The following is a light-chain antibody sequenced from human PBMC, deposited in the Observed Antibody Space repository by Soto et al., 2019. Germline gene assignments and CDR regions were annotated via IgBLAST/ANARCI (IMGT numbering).Light chain of an antibody. V-gene: IGKV3-20*01. CDR2: CPS. CDR1: QRFSSNY. J-gene: IGKJ1*01. CDR3: QKYGSSPST. Sequence: IVLTQSPCTMYLSPGERATLDCRASQRFSSNYITWDQQNPGQDHIRLIFCPSSRATGIPDRFSGSGSGTDFPLTISRLEPEDCAVYYCQKYGSSPSTFGQGTKGEIK.